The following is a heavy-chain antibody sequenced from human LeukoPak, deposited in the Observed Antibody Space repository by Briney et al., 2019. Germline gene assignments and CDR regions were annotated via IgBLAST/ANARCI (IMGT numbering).Heavy chain of an antibody. CDR1: GFTFSSYE. D-gene: IGHD3-10*01. V-gene: IGHV4-34*01. J-gene: IGHJ6*02. Sequence: PGGSLRLSCAASGFTFSSYEMNWVRQPPGKGLEWIGEINHSGSTNYNPSLKSRVTISVDTSKNQFSLKLSSVTAADTAVYFCARVKVPPTYYYGMDVWGQGTTVTVSS. CDR3: ARVKVPPTYYYGMDV. CDR2: INHSGST.